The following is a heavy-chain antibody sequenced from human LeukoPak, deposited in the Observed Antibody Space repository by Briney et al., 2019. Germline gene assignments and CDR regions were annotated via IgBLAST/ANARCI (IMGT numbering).Heavy chain of an antibody. D-gene: IGHD5-12*01. Sequence: GGTLRLSCAASGFTFSSYSMSWVRQAPGKGLEWVSAISGSGGSTYYADSVKGRFTISRDNSKNTLYLQMNSLRAEDTAVYYCAKDSPLRIVATITSDYWGQGTLVTVSS. CDR3: AKDSPLRIVATITSDY. CDR1: GFTFSSYS. J-gene: IGHJ4*02. CDR2: ISGSGGST. V-gene: IGHV3-23*01.